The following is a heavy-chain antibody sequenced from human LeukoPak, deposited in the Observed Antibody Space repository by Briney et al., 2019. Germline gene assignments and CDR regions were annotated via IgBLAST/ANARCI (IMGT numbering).Heavy chain of an antibody. V-gene: IGHV1-8*01. CDR2: MNPNSGNT. CDR1: GYTFTSYD. Sequence: ASVKVSCTASGYTFTSYDINWVRQATGQGLEWMGWMNPNSGNTGYAQKFQGRVTMTRNTSISTAYMELSSLRSEDTAVYYCARGREKPHPFDYWGQGTLVTVSS. J-gene: IGHJ4*02. CDR3: ARGREKPHPFDY.